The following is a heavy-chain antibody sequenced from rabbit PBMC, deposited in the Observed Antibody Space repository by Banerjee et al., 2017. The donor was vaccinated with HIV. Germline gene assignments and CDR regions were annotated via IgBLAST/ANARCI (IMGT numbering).Heavy chain of an antibody. Sequence: QSLEESGGGLVKPGGTLTLTCKASGIDFSSSYYMCWVRQAPGKGLEWIGIIYAGSGSTYYASWVNGRFSISSDNAQNTVSLQMNSLTAADTATYFCARGYCSSSGDCVDAFDPWGQGTLVTVS. CDR3: ARGYCSSSGDCVDAFDP. J-gene: IGHJ2*01. CDR2: IYAGSGST. D-gene: IGHD1-1*01. CDR1: GIDFSSSYY. V-gene: IGHV1S43*01.